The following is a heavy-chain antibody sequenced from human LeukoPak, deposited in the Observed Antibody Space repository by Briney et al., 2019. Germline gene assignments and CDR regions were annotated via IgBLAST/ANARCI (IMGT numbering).Heavy chain of an antibody. V-gene: IGHV3-30-3*01. CDR1: GFTFSSYA. CDR3: AREAGRIVVVITAGYFDY. CDR2: ISYDGSNK. Sequence: GGSLRLSCAAYGFTFSSYAMSWVRQAPGKGLEWVAVISYDGSNKYYADPVKGRFTISRDNSKNTLYLQMNSLRAEDAAVYYCAREAGRIVVVITAGYFDYWGQGTLVTVSS. J-gene: IGHJ4*02. D-gene: IGHD3-22*01.